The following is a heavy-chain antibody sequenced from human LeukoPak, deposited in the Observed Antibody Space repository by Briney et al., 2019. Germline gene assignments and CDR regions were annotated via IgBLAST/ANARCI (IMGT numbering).Heavy chain of an antibody. V-gene: IGHV4-39*07. Sequence: PSETLSLACTVSGGSISITTYYWGWIRQPPGKGLEWIGSIYYSGSTYYNPSLKSRVTISVDTSKNQFSLKLSSVTAADTAVYYCARDDNYYGSGSHLPYYYYYGMDVWGQGTTVTASS. CDR1: GGSISITTYY. CDR2: IYYSGST. CDR3: ARDDNYYGSGSHLPYYYYYGMDV. J-gene: IGHJ6*02. D-gene: IGHD3-10*01.